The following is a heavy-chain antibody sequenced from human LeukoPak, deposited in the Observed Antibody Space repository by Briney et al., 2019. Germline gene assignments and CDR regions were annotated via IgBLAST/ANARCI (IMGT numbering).Heavy chain of an antibody. V-gene: IGHV4-34*01. CDR3: ARGGNGWYFDL. CDR2: IDHSGST. J-gene: IGHJ2*01. D-gene: IGHD1-14*01. Sequence: MSSETLSLTCAVQGASLRGSYWSWISQPPGKGLQWIGHIDHSGSTHSIPSLKSRVTISLDTSQSQVSLKVNSVTAADTAVYFCARGGNGWYFDLWGRGTLVTVSS. CDR1: GASLRGSY.